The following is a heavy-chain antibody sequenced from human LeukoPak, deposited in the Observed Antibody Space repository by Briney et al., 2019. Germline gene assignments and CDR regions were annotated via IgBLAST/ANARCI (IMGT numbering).Heavy chain of an antibody. Sequence: GGSLRLSCAASGFTISSFWMTWVRQAPGKGLEWLANIKQDGSVKYYADSVKGRFTISRDNAENSLYLQMNSLRDEDTAMYHCATFNTNPGYALDIWGQGTMVTVSS. CDR3: ATFNTNPGYALDI. J-gene: IGHJ3*02. V-gene: IGHV3-7*01. D-gene: IGHD5-18*01. CDR1: GFTISSFW. CDR2: IKQDGSVK.